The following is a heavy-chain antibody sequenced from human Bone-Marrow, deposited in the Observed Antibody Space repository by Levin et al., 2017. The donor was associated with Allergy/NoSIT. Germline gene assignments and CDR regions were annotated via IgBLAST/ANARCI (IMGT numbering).Heavy chain of an antibody. CDR3: ARRRTEDGYDLTWYFDL. V-gene: IGHV5-51*01. CDR1: GYSFTNYW. Sequence: PGGSLRLSCKGSGYSFTNYWIGWVRQMPGQGLEWMGVIYPGDSETRYSPSFQGQVTISFDKSNSTAYLQWSTLKASDTAMYYCARRRTEDGYDLTWYFDLWGRGTLVTVSS. CDR2: IYPGDSET. J-gene: IGHJ2*01. D-gene: IGHD5-12*01.